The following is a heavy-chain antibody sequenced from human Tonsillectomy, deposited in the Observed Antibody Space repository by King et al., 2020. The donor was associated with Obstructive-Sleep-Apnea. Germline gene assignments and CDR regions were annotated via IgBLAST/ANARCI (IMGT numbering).Heavy chain of an antibody. Sequence: VQLVESGGGVVQPGRSLRLSCAASGFTFSNNALHWVRRAPGKGLEWVAVISSDGSNTFYADSVKGRFTISRDNSRNTLYLQMNSLRAEDTAVYYCARDGEYCSGGSCYSSDYFDYWGQGTLVTVSS. D-gene: IGHD2-15*01. J-gene: IGHJ4*02. CDR1: GFTFSNNA. CDR2: ISSDGSNT. CDR3: ARDGEYCSGGSCYSSDYFDY. V-gene: IGHV3-30*04.